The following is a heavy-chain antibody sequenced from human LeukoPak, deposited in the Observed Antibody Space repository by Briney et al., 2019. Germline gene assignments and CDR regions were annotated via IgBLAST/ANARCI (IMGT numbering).Heavy chain of an antibody. CDR2: ISNGGSDK. V-gene: IGHV3-30*01. D-gene: IGHD2-2*02. CDR1: GFTFSLYP. CDR3: ARDVGDCSSSSCYIPADW. Sequence: GGSLRLSCAASGFTFSLYPMHWVRQAPGKGLEWVAVISNGGSDKYYAESVKGRFIISRDNSKSTLYLQMNSLSAEDTAVYYCARDVGDCSSSSCYIPADWWGQGTLVTVSS. J-gene: IGHJ4*02.